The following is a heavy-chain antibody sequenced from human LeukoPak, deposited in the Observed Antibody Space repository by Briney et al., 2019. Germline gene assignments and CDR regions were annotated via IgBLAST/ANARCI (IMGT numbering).Heavy chain of an antibody. CDR3: ARAFGDYGDYEYFQH. Sequence: GASVKVSCKASGYTFTGYYMHWVRQAPGQGLEWMGWINPNSGGTNYAQKFQGWVTMTRDTSISTAYMELSRLRSDDTAVYYCARAFGDYGDYEYFQHWGQGTLVTVSS. D-gene: IGHD4-17*01. CDR1: GYTFTGYY. CDR2: INPNSGGT. V-gene: IGHV1-2*04. J-gene: IGHJ1*01.